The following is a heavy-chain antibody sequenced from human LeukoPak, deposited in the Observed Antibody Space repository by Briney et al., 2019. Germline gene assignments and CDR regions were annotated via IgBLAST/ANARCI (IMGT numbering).Heavy chain of an antibody. CDR1: GFTFSGYL. V-gene: IGHV3-74*01. CDR3: ARVAAWDSSGYLFDY. CDR2: INTDGTST. D-gene: IGHD3-22*01. J-gene: IGHJ4*02. Sequence: GGSLRLSCAASGFTFSGYLMHWVRQAPGKGLVWVSRINTDGTSTRYADSVKGRFTISRENAKNTLYLQMNSLRAEDTAVYYCARVAAWDSSGYLFDYWGQGTLVSVSS.